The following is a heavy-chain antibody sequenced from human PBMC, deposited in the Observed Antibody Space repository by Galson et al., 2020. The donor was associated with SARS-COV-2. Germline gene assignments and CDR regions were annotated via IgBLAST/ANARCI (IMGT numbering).Heavy chain of an antibody. J-gene: IGHJ6*02. V-gene: IGHV2-70*11. CDR2: IDWDDDK. CDR1: GFSLSTSGRC. CDR3: ARIPHSSAYDGMDV. Sequence: ESGPTLVKPTQTLTLTCTFSGFSLSTSGRCVSWIRQPPGKALEWLARIDWDDDKYYSTSLKTRLTISKDTSKNQVVLTMTNMDPVDTATYGGARIPHSSAYDGMDVWGQGTTVTVSS. D-gene: IGHD6-19*01.